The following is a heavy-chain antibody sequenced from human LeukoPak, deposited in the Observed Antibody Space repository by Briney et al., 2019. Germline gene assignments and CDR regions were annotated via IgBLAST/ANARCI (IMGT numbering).Heavy chain of an antibody. CDR2: ISGSGGST. CDR1: GFTFSSVA. Sequence: PGGSLRLSCAASGFTFSSVAISWGRQAPGKGLEWVSVISGSGGSTYYADSVKGRFTISRDNSKNTLYLQMNSLRAEDTAVYYCAKDARDFDAFDIWGQGTMVTVSS. CDR3: AKDARDFDAFDI. D-gene: IGHD2-21*02. V-gene: IGHV3-23*01. J-gene: IGHJ3*02.